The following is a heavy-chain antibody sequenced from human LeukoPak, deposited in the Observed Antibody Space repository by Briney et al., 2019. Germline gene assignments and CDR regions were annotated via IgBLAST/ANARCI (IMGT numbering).Heavy chain of an antibody. Sequence: GGSLRLSCAASGFTFTSYAMHWVRQAPGQRLEWMGWINAGNGNTKYSQEFQGRVTITRDTSASTAYMELSSLRSEDMAVYYCARATDYGDYLFDYWGQGTLVTVSS. V-gene: IGHV1-3*03. D-gene: IGHD4-17*01. CDR3: ARATDYGDYLFDY. J-gene: IGHJ4*02. CDR2: INAGNGNT. CDR1: GFTFTSYA.